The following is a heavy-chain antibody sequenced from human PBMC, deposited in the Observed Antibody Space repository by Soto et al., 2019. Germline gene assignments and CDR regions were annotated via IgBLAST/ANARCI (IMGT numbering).Heavy chain of an antibody. CDR1: GGSICRSQNF. CDR2: IYYSGST. J-gene: IGHJ4*02. D-gene: IGHD3-10*01. Sequence: SETLSLTCTVTGGSICRSQNFGGRIRQPPGKGLEWIGYIYYSGSTNYNPSLKSRVTISVDTSKNQFSLKLNSMTAADTAVYYCARHNYGSGGTYFDYWGQGTLVTVSS. V-gene: IGHV4-61*05. CDR3: ARHNYGSGGTYFDY.